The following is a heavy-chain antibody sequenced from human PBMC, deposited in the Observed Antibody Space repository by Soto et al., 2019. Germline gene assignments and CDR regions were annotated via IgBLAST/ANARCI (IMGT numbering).Heavy chain of an antibody. D-gene: IGHD5-18*01. J-gene: IGHJ4*02. CDR3: ATVPSTAMIHRVDH. Sequence: GGSLRLSCAASGFTLGTYGMHRVRHAPGKGLEWIAVIWYDERKKYYADSVKGRFTISRDNSKNTMSLQMNSLRAEDTAVYYCATVPSTAMIHRVDHWGQGPLFTDPS. CDR1: GFTLGTYG. V-gene: IGHV3-33*03. CDR2: IWYDERKK.